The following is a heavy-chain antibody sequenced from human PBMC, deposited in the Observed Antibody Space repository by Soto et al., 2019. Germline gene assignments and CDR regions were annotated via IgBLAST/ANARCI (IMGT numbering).Heavy chain of an antibody. CDR1: GGSFSGYY. V-gene: IGHV4-34*01. J-gene: IGHJ4*02. Sequence: SETLSLTCAVYGGSFSGYYWSWIRQPPGKGLEWIGEINHSGSTNYNPSLKSRVTISVDTSKNQFSLKLSSVTAADTAVYYCARNGWIQLWSNFDYWGQGTLVTVSS. CDR3: ARNGWIQLWSNFDY. CDR2: INHSGST. D-gene: IGHD5-18*01.